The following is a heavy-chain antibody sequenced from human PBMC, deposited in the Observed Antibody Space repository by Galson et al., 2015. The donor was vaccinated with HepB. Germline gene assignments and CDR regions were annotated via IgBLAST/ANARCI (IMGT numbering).Heavy chain of an antibody. CDR1: GYTFTSYA. CDR2: INTNTGNT. J-gene: IGHJ4*02. Sequence: SVKVSCKASGYTFTSYAMNWVRQAPGQGLEWMGWINTNTGNTTYAQGFTGRFVFSLDTTVSTAYLQISSLKAEDTAVYYCARGLVQRIAVAGTDYWGQGTLVTVSS. V-gene: IGHV7-4-1*02. D-gene: IGHD6-19*01. CDR3: ARGLVQRIAVAGTDY.